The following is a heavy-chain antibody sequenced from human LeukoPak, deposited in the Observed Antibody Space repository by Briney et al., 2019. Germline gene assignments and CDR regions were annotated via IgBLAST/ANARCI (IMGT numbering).Heavy chain of an antibody. D-gene: IGHD1-26*01. Sequence: SVKVSCKASGYTFTGYYMHWVRQAPGQGLEWMGWISAYNGNINYAQEFQGRVIMTTDTSTSTAYMELRSLRSDDTAVYYCARSRAFNSGAFDPWGQGSLVTVSS. CDR2: ISAYNGNI. CDR3: ARSRAFNSGAFDP. CDR1: GYTFTGYY. V-gene: IGHV1-18*04. J-gene: IGHJ5*02.